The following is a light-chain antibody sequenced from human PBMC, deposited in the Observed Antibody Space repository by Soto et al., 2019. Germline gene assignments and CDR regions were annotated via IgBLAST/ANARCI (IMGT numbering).Light chain of an antibody. CDR2: EVR. CDR3: SSYGGSDNLI. Sequence: QSALTQPPSASGSPGQSVTISCTGSSNDLGGSNYVSWYQPHPGKAPKLIIYEVRERPSGVPDRFSGSKSGNTASLTVSGLQAEDEADYYCSSYGGSDNLIFGGGTKLTVL. J-gene: IGLJ2*01. CDR1: SNDLGGSNY. V-gene: IGLV2-8*01.